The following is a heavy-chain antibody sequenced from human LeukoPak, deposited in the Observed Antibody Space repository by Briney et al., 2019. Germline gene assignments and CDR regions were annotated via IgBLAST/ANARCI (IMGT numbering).Heavy chain of an antibody. J-gene: IGHJ1*01. CDR1: GFTFSSYA. Sequence: GGSLRLSCAASGFTFSSYAMSWIRQAPGKGLEWLGRIKRETDGGTIDYAAPVKGRFTISRDDSRNTLYLQMDSLKIEDTAVYYCTTDRYYDNSELQFQHWGQGTLVTVSS. D-gene: IGHD3-22*01. CDR2: IKRETDGGTI. V-gene: IGHV3-15*01. CDR3: TTDRYYDNSELQFQH.